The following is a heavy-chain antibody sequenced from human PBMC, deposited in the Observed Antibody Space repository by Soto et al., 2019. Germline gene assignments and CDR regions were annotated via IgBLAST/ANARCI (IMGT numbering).Heavy chain of an antibody. Sequence: QVQLQESGPRLVKPSETLSLSCTVSGGSIKNYYWSWIRQPAGKGLEWIGRIYSTGSTNYNASLKSRVTMSVDTSNNQFSLRLRSVIAADTAVYYCARDEYYDSYNWFDTWGQGTLVTVSS. J-gene: IGHJ5*02. V-gene: IGHV4-4*07. D-gene: IGHD3-22*01. CDR1: GGSIKNYY. CDR3: ARDEYYDSYNWFDT. CDR2: IYSTGST.